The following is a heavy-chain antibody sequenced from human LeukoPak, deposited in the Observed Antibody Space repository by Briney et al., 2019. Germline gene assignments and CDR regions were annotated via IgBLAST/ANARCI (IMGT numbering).Heavy chain of an antibody. CDR3: AQLTAGDY. D-gene: IGHD2-2*01. Sequence: PGRSLRLSCAASGFTLSSYAMHWVRQAPGKGLEWVAVISYDGSNKYYADSVKGRFTISRDNSKNTLYLQMNSLRAEDTAVYYFAQLTAGDYWGQGTLVTVSS. CDR2: ISYDGSNK. CDR1: GFTLSSYA. V-gene: IGHV3-30*04. J-gene: IGHJ4*02.